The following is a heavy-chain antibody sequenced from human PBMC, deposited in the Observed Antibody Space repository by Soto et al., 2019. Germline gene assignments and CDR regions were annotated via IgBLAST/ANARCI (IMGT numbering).Heavy chain of an antibody. CDR1: GGSISSSNW. CDR2: IYHSGST. D-gene: IGHD3-10*01. V-gene: IGHV4-4*02. Sequence: SETLSLTCAVSGGSISSSNWWSWVRQPPGKGLEWIGEIYHSGSTNYNPSLKSRVTISVDKSKNQFSLKLSSVTAADTAVYYCARDLKWRGELLPRDSYYYGMDVSGHGTTVTVSS. J-gene: IGHJ6*02. CDR3: ARDLKWRGELLPRDSYYYGMDV.